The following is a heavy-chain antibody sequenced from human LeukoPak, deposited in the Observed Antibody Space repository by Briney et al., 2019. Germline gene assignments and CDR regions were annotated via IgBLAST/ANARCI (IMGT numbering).Heavy chain of an antibody. CDR1: GFTFSSYA. D-gene: IGHD2-2*01. Sequence: GGSLRLSCAASGFTFSSYAMSWVRQAPGKGLEWVSAISGSGGSTYYADSVKGRFTISRDNSKNTLYLQMNSLRAEDTAVYYCANSREDIVVVPAACFDYWGQGTLVTVPS. J-gene: IGHJ4*02. CDR3: ANSREDIVVVPAACFDY. CDR2: ISGSGGST. V-gene: IGHV3-23*01.